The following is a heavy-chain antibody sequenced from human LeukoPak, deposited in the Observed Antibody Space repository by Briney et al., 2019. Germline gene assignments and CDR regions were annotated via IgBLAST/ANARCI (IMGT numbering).Heavy chain of an antibody. Sequence: PSETLSLTCAVYGGSFSGYYWSWIRQPPGKGLEWIGEISHSGSTSYNPSLKSRVTISLDTSKNQFSLQLNSVSAADTAVYFCATKYCTSTTSSWPRRTFFGFWGQGALVTVSS. CDR2: ISHSGST. V-gene: IGHV4-34*01. J-gene: IGHJ4*02. D-gene: IGHD2-2*01. CDR1: GGSFSGYY. CDR3: ATKYCTSTTSSWPRRTFFGF.